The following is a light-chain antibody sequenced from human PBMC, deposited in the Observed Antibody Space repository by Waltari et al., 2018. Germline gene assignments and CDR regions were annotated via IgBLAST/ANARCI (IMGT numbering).Light chain of an antibody. V-gene: IGLV2-14*03. CDR3: SSYTSSSTLRNYV. CDR2: DGR. Sequence: QSALTQPASVSGSPGQSITISCTGTSSDVGGYNYVSWYQQHPGKAPKLMIYDGRNRPVGVSNRFSGSKSGNTASLTISGLQAEDEADYYCSSYTSSSTLRNYVFGTGTKVTVL. J-gene: IGLJ1*01. CDR1: SSDVGGYNY.